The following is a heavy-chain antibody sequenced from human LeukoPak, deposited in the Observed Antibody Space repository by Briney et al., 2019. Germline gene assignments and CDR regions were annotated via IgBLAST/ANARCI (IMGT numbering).Heavy chain of an antibody. V-gene: IGHV4-31*03. CDR2: IYYSGST. CDR3: ARARGITGRLDAFDI. Sequence: SETLSLTCTVSGGSISSGGYYWSWIRQHPGKGLEWIGYIYYSGSTYYNPSLKSRVTISVDTSKNQFSLKLSSVTAADTAVYYCARARGITGRLDAFDIWGQGTMVTVSS. CDR1: GGSISSGGYY. J-gene: IGHJ3*02. D-gene: IGHD1-20*01.